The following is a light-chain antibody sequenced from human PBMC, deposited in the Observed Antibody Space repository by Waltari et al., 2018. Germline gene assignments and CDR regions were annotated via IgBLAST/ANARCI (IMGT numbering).Light chain of an antibody. CDR2: AVS. J-gene: IGKJ5*01. CDR3: QQLKGFPIT. Sequence: DIQLTQSPSFLSASVGDTVTITCRASQDINHYLAWYQQKPGKAPNHLIYAVSTLRSGVPSRFSGSGYGTEFTLTINSLQPEDFATYYCQQLKGFPITFGQGTRLEIK. CDR1: QDINHY. V-gene: IGKV1-9*01.